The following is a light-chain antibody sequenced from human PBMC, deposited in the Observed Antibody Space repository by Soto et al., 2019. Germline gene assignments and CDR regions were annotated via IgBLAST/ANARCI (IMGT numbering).Light chain of an antibody. CDR3: AAWDDSLSPNYV. CDR2: RNN. CDR1: SSNIESNY. J-gene: IGLJ1*01. Sequence: QSVLTQAPSASGTPGQRVTISCSGSSSNIESNYVYWYQQLPGTAPKLLIYRNNQRPSGVPDRFSGSKSGTSASLAISGLRSEDEGDYYCAAWDDSLSPNYVFGTGTKVTVL. V-gene: IGLV1-47*01.